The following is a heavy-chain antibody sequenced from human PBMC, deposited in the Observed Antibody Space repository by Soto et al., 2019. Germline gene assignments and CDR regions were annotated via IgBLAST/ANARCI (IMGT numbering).Heavy chain of an antibody. J-gene: IGHJ4*02. CDR3: ARDPLIAVALPYYFDY. V-gene: IGHV1-69*13. D-gene: IGHD6-19*01. CDR2: IIPIFGTA. Sequence: VKVSCKASGGTFSSYAISWVRQAPGQGLEWMGGIIPIFGTANYAQKFQGRVTITADKSTSTAYMELSSLRSEDTAVYYCARDPLIAVALPYYFDYWGQGTLVTVS. CDR1: GGTFSSYA.